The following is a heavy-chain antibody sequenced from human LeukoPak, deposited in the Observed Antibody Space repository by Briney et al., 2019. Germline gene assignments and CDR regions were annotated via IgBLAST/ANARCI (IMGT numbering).Heavy chain of an antibody. CDR2: INPNSGGT. Sequence: GASVKVSCKASGYTFTGYFMHWVRQAPGQGLEWMGWINPNSGGTNYAQKFQGRVTMTRDTSISTAYMELSRLRSDDTAVYYCASVGPFCSSTSCYTWNDAFDIWGQGTMVTVSS. CDR3: ASVGPFCSSTSCYTWNDAFDI. V-gene: IGHV1-2*02. CDR1: GYTFTGYF. J-gene: IGHJ3*02. D-gene: IGHD2-2*02.